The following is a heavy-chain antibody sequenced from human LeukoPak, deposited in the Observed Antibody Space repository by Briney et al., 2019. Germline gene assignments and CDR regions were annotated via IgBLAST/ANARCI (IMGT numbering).Heavy chain of an antibody. CDR3: ARAGTPGSTDY. V-gene: IGHV3-30*03. J-gene: IGHJ4*02. CDR1: GFTFSTFG. CDR2: ISYSGNNQ. D-gene: IGHD1-7*01. Sequence: PGGSLGLSCAASGFTFSTFGIHWVRQAPGKGLEWVAVISYSGNNQYQVDSVKGRFSISRDNAKNLLYLQLNSLRVDDTAVYYCARAGTPGSTDYWGQGTLVTVSS.